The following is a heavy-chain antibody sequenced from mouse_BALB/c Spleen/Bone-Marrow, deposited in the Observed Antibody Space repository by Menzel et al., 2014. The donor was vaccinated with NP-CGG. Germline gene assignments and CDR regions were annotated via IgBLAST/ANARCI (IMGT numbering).Heavy chain of an antibody. CDR3: TREEDYDGNYKFAY. CDR2: ISSGGRYI. Sequence: EVQLVESGGDLVKPGGSLKLSCAASGFTFSTYIMSWVRQTPEKRLEGVATISSGGRYIFYPDSVKGRFTLSRDNAKNTLYLQMSSLRSDDTAMYYCTREEDYDGNYKFAYWGQGTLVTVSA. CDR1: GFTFSTYI. D-gene: IGHD2-3*01. V-gene: IGHV5-6-4*01. J-gene: IGHJ3*01.